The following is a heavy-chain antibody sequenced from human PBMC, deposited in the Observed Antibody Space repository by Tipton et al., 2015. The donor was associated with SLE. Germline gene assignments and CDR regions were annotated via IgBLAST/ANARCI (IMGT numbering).Heavy chain of an antibody. Sequence: TLSLTCTVSGASTSGYYWSWIRQSPGKGLEWIGYIFDNGNSNYNPSLKSRVTISIDTSKNQFSLRLTSLTAADTAVYYCARVVYSFSDAFDIWGQGTLVTVSS. CDR1: GASTSGYY. D-gene: IGHD6-13*01. CDR2: IFDNGNS. J-gene: IGHJ3*02. V-gene: IGHV4-59*01. CDR3: ARVVYSFSDAFDI.